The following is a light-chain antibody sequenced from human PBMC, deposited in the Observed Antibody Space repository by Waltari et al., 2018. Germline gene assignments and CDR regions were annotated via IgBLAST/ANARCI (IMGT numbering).Light chain of an antibody. CDR2: EAS. CDR1: ERVSDW. V-gene: IGKV1-5*03. J-gene: IGKJ1*01. CDR3: QHYNDYGTWT. Sequence: DIQMAQSPSTLSSSVEDTVTITCRASERVSDWLAWYQHKPGKAPKGLIHEASSLKSGVPSTFSGSGSGTEFTLTISSLQPDDFATYYSQHYNDYGTWTFGQGTKVEIK.